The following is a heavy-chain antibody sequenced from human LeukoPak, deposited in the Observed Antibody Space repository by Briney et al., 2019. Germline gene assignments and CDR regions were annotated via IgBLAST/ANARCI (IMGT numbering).Heavy chain of an antibody. J-gene: IGHJ4*02. CDR2: ISSSSSYI. CDR1: GFTFSSYS. D-gene: IGHD2-2*01. CDR3: AKVGYCSSTSCYPTYYFDY. V-gene: IGHV3-21*04. Sequence: GGSLRLSCAASGFTFSSYSMNWVRQAPGKGLEWVSSISSSSSYIYYADSVKGRFTISRDNAKNSLYLQMNSLRAEDTAVYYCAKVGYCSSTSCYPTYYFDYWGQGTLVTVSS.